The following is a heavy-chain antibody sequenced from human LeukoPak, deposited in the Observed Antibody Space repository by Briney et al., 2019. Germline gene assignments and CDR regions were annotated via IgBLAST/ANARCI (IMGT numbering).Heavy chain of an antibody. CDR1: GASISSGNSY. V-gene: IGHV4-61*02. CDR2: IYTSGRT. J-gene: IGHJ4*02. Sequence: SQTLSLTCTVSGASISSGNSYWSWIRQPAGKGLEWVGRIYTSGRTNLNPALKSRVTLSLDTSKNQFSLNLTPVAPADTAVYYSMRGHNSGWSDFDYWGLGTLVTDSS. CDR3: MRGHNSGWSDFDY. D-gene: IGHD6-19*01.